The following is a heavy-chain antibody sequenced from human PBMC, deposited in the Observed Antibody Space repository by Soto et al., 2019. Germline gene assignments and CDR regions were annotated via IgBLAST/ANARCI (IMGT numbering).Heavy chain of an antibody. CDR2: IIHILGIA. Sequence: QVQLVQSGAEVKKPGSSVKVSCKDSVGTFSSYTISWVRQAPGQGLEWMGRIIHILGIANYAQKFQGRVTITADKSTSTAYMELSSLRSEDTVVDYCAILWELSPSTNWGQGTLVTVSS. V-gene: IGHV1-69*02. D-gene: IGHD3-16*02. J-gene: IGHJ4*02. CDR3: AILWELSPSTN. CDR1: VGTFSSYT.